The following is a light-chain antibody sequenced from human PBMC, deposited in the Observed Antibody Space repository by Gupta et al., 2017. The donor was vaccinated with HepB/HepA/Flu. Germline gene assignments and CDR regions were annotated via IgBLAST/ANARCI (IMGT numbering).Light chain of an antibody. V-gene: IGLV1-51*01. CDR3: GTWDSSLSAVV. Sequence: QSVLTQPPSVSAAPGQKVTISCSGSSSNIGNNYVSWYQQLPGTAPKLLIYDNNKRPSGIPDRFSGSKAGTSATRGITGLQTGDEADDYCGTWDSSLSAVVFGGGTKLTVL. CDR1: SSNIGNNY. CDR2: DNN. J-gene: IGLJ2*01.